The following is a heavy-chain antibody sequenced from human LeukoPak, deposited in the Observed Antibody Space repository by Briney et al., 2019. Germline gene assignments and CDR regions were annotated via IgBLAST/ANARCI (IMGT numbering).Heavy chain of an antibody. CDR2: IYYSGNT. J-gene: IGHJ4*02. V-gene: IGHV4-39*01. CDR3: AGQTGSGLFILP. D-gene: IGHD3/OR15-3a*01. CDR1: GVSISSSNSY. Sequence: PSETLSLTCTVSGVSISSSNSYWGWIRQPPGKGLEWIGSIYYSGNTYYTAPLKSQVSISIDTSKNQFSLRHTSVTAADTAVYYCAGQTGSGLFILPGGQGTLVTVSS.